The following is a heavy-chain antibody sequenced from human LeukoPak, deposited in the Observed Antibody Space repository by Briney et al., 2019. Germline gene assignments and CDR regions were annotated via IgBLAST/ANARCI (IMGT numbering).Heavy chain of an antibody. D-gene: IGHD1-26*01. Sequence: GGSLRLSCVASGFTFSSYEMNWVRQAPGKGLEWISYISSSDGTIYYADSVKGRFTISRDNAKNSLFLQMNSLRAEDTAVYFCARSMIVGATRSGYFNSWGQGTLVTVSS. V-gene: IGHV3-48*03. CDR3: ARSMIVGATRSGYFNS. CDR1: GFTFSSYE. CDR2: ISSSDGTI. J-gene: IGHJ4*02.